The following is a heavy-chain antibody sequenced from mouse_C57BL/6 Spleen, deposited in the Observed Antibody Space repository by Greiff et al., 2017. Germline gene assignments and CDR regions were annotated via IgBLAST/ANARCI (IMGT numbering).Heavy chain of an antibody. J-gene: IGHJ4*01. D-gene: IGHD2-10*01. CDR2: ISSGSSTI. CDR3: ARVAYYCYYAMDY. Sequence: DVKLVESGGGLVKPGGSLKLSCAASGFTFSDYGMHWVRQAPEKGLEWVAYISSGSSTIYYADTVKGRFTISRDNAKNTLFLQMTSLRSEDTAMYYCARVAYYCYYAMDYWGQGTSVTVSS. V-gene: IGHV5-17*01. CDR1: GFTFSDYG.